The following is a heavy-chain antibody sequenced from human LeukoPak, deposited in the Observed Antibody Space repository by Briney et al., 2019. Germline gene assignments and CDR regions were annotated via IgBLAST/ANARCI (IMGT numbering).Heavy chain of an antibody. CDR1: GGSISSYY. CDR2: IYYSGST. CDR3: AGAVGYYYDSSGYYGRYDY. J-gene: IGHJ4*02. D-gene: IGHD3-22*01. V-gene: IGHV4-59*01. Sequence: PSETLSLTCTVSGGSISSYYWSWIRQPPGKGLEWIGYIYYSGSTNYNPSLKSRVTISVDTSKNQFSLKLSSVTAADTAVYYCAGAVGYYYDSSGYYGRYDYWGQGTLVTVSS.